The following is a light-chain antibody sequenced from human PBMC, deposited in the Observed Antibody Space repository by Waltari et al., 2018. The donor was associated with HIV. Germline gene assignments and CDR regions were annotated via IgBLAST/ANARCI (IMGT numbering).Light chain of an antibody. CDR1: SSDVGGYNY. CDR2: DVN. CDR3: CSYAGSYTSYV. V-gene: IGLV2-11*01. J-gene: IGLJ1*01. Sequence: QSALTQPRSVSGSRGQSVTIPCTGTSSDVGGYNYVSWYQQHPGKAPKLIIFDVNKRPTGVPGRFSGSKSDNTASLTISWLRAEDEADYYCCSYAGSYTSYVFGTGTMVTVL.